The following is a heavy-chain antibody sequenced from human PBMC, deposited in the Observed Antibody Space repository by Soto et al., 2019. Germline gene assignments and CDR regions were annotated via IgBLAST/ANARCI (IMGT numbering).Heavy chain of an antibody. J-gene: IGHJ5*02. CDR2: INHSGST. CDR3: ARRAKRGENWFDP. D-gene: IGHD3-16*01. Sequence: PSETLSLTCAVYGGSFSGYYWSWIRQPPGKGLEWIGEINHSGSTNYNPSLKSRVTISVDTSKNQFSLKLSSVTAADTAVYYCARRAKRGENWFDPWGQGTLVTVSS. CDR1: GGSFSGYY. V-gene: IGHV4-34*01.